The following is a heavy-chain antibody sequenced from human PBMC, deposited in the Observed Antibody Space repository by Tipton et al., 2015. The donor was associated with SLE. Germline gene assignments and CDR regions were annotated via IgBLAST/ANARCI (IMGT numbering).Heavy chain of an antibody. CDR1: GGSISTRSYY. J-gene: IGHJ4*02. D-gene: IGHD6-13*01. Sequence: TLSLTCTVSGGSISTRSYYWGWIRQPPGKGLEWIGSINSRGKSYYSPSLQSRITISLDPSNNYFSLNVSSVTAADTARYCCARLEGSSWSLYYLDYWGRGKLVTVSS. CDR2: INSRGKS. V-gene: IGHV4-39*07. CDR3: ARLEGSSWSLYYLDY.